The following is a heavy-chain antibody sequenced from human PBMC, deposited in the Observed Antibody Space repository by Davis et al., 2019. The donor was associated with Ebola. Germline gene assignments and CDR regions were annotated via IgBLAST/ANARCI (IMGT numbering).Heavy chain of an antibody. D-gene: IGHD3-10*01. CDR3: AIDGVYDAFDI. V-gene: IGHV1-18*01. CDR1: GYTFTSYD. J-gene: IGHJ3*02. Sequence: ASVTVSCKASGYTFTSYDINWVRQATGQGLEWMGWISAYNGNTNYAQKLQGRVTMTTDTSTSTAYMELRSLRSDDTAVYYCAIDGVYDAFDIWGQGTMVTVSS. CDR2: ISAYNGNT.